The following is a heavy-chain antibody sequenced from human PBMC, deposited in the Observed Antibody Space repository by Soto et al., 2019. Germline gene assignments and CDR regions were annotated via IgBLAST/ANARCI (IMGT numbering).Heavy chain of an antibody. Sequence: PGGSLRLSCAASGFTFSSYGMHWVRQAPGKGLEWVAVISYDGSNKYYADSVKGRFTISRDNSKNTLYLQMNSLRAEDTAVYYCAKDPGGVVVVPAAMDYWGQGTLVTVSS. V-gene: IGHV3-30*18. CDR2: ISYDGSNK. CDR1: GFTFSSYG. D-gene: IGHD2-2*01. CDR3: AKDPGGVVVVPAAMDY. J-gene: IGHJ4*02.